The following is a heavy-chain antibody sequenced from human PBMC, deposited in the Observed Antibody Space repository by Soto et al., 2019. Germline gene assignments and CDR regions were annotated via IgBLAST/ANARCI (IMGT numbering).Heavy chain of an antibody. CDR1: GYTFTGYY. CDR3: AIDSYSSSWYGYYYYYGMDV. D-gene: IGHD6-13*01. CDR2: INPYNGNT. J-gene: IGHJ6*02. Sequence: ASVKVSCKASGYTFTGYYMHWVRQAPGQGLEWMGWINPYNGNTNYAQKLQGRVTMTTDTSTSTAYMELRSLRSDDTAVYYCAIDSYSSSWYGYYYYYGMDVWGQGTTVTVSS. V-gene: IGHV1-18*04.